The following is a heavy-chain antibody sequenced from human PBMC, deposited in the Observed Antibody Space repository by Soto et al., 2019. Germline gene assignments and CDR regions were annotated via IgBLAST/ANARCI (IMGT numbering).Heavy chain of an antibody. CDR3: AREDYGDYPLDYYYYYMDV. V-gene: IGHV3-33*01. D-gene: IGHD4-17*01. CDR2: IWYDGSNK. Sequence: GGSLRLSCAASGFTFSSYGMHWVRQAPGKGLEWVAVIWYDGSNKYYADSVKGRFTISRDNSKNTLYLQMNSLRAEDTAVYYCAREDYGDYPLDYYYYYMDVWGKGTTVTVSS. CDR1: GFTFSSYG. J-gene: IGHJ6*03.